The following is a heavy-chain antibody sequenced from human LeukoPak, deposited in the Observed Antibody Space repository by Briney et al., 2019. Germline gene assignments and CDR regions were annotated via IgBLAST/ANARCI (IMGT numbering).Heavy chain of an antibody. J-gene: IGHJ4*02. Sequence: GGSLRLSCAASGFTFSSYGMSWVRQAPGKGLEWVSAITATSSSTHDADSVQGRFTISRDNSKNTLYLQMNSLRAEDTAVYYCAKDQKGIQLWAYYFDYWGQGTLVTVSS. D-gene: IGHD5-18*01. V-gene: IGHV3-23*01. CDR2: ITATSSST. CDR1: GFTFSSYG. CDR3: AKDQKGIQLWAYYFDY.